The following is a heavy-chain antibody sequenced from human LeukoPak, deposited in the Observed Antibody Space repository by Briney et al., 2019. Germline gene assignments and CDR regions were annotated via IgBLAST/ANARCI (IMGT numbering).Heavy chain of an antibody. V-gene: IGHV3-23*01. CDR2: ISSSGGTT. CDR1: GFTFSSYA. J-gene: IGHJ4*02. CDR3: ARRSTSETYYDFWSGYS. D-gene: IGHD3-3*01. Sequence: GGSLRLSCGASGFTFSSYAMSWVRQAPGKGLEWVSTISSSGGTTHYADSVKGRFTISRDNSKNTLYLQMNSLRAEDTAIYYCARRSTSETYYDFWSGYSGGQGTLVTVSS.